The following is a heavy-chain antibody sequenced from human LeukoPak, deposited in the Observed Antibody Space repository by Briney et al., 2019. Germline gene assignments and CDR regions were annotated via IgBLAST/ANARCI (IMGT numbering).Heavy chain of an antibody. CDR2: IKQDGSEK. V-gene: IGHV3-7*01. J-gene: IGHJ5*02. CDR3: ARGPELRFLEWLLSFSPRFDP. CDR1: GFTFSSYW. Sequence: GGSLRLSCAASGFTFSSYWMSWVRQAPGKGLEWVANIKQDGSEKYYVDSVKGRFTISRDNAKNSLYLQMNSLRAEDTAVYYCARGPELRFLEWLLSFSPRFDPWGQGTLVTVSS. D-gene: IGHD3-3*01.